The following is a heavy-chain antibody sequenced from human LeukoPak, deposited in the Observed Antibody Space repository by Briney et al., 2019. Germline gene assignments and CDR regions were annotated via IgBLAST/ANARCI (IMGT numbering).Heavy chain of an antibody. CDR1: GFTFSTYS. D-gene: IGHD4-17*01. CDR3: AKALGSTVTTRTYFDY. Sequence: PGGSLRLSCAASGFTFSTYSMHWVRQAPGKGLEWVSGLSWNAANIGYAESVRGRFTISRDNAGNSLYLQMNSLRPEDTALYYCAKALGSTVTTRTYFDYWGQGTLVTVSS. V-gene: IGHV3-9*01. CDR2: LSWNAANI. J-gene: IGHJ4*02.